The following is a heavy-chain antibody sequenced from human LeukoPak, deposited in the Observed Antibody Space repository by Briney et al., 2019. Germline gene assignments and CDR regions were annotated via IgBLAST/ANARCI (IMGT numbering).Heavy chain of an antibody. J-gene: IGHJ4*02. V-gene: IGHV3-7*01. Sequence: GGSLRLSCAASGFTFSSYAMSWVRQAPGKGLEWVGDIKQDGTEQYYGDSVKGRFTISRDNAENSLYLQMNSLRAEDTAVYYCARDFYASGSHDYWGQGTLVTVSS. CDR1: GFTFSSYA. CDR3: ARDFYASGSHDY. CDR2: IKQDGTEQ. D-gene: IGHD3-10*01.